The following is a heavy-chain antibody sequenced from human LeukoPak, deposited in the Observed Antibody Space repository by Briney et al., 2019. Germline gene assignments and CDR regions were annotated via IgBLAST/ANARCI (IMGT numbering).Heavy chain of an antibody. D-gene: IGHD2-21*02. CDR1: GFTFDDYA. J-gene: IGHJ2*01. CDR2: ISWNRGSI. V-gene: IGHV3-9*01. CDR3: AKVVSQVTWSFDL. Sequence: SLRLSCAASGFTFDDYAMHWVRQAPGKGLEGVSGISWNRGSIGYADSVKGRFNISRDNAKNSLYLQMNSLRAEDTALYYCAKVVSQVTWSFDLWGRGTLVTVSS.